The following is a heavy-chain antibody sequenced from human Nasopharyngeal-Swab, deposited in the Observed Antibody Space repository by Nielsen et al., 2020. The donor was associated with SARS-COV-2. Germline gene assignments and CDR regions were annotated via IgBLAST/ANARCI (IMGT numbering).Heavy chain of an antibody. CDR3: ARCNNGGGIVPASYTFFMDV. CDR2: ITRSGNT. J-gene: IGHJ6*03. V-gene: IGHV4-34*01. D-gene: IGHD2-2*01. Sequence: SDTLSLTCSPNGGSYIGYHWGWMRESPGKRLDWIVNITRSGNTNYNPALKSRVIMSVATSQDEFSLKLNSMTDADTAIYFCARCNNGGGIVPASYTFFMDVWGKGTSVAVSS. CDR1: GGSYIGYH.